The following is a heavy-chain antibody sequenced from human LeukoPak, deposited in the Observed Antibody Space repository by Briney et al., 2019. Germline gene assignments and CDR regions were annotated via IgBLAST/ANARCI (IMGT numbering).Heavy chain of an antibody. CDR1: GGSISSSSYY. Sequence: PSETLSLTCTVSGGSISSSSYYWGWIRQPPGKGLEWIGSIYYSGSTYYNPSLKSRVTISVDTSKNQFSLKLSSVTAADTAVYYCARQVIAAAGDWGQGTLVTVSS. J-gene: IGHJ4*02. CDR3: ARQVIAAAGD. D-gene: IGHD6-13*01. V-gene: IGHV4-39*01. CDR2: IYYSGST.